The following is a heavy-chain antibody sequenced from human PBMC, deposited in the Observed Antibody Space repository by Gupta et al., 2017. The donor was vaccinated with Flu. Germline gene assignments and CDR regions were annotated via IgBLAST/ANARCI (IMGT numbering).Heavy chain of an antibody. Sequence: QVQLQESGPGLVKPSETLSLTCTVSGGSISSYYWSWIRQPPGKGLEWIGYIYYSGSTNYNPSPKSRVTISVDTSKNQFSLKLSSVTAADTAVYYCARQGSGYSSSWYDPWGQGTLVTVSS. V-gene: IGHV4-59*08. CDR3: ARQGSGYSSSWYDP. J-gene: IGHJ5*02. D-gene: IGHD6-13*01. CDR1: GGSISSYY. CDR2: IYYSGST.